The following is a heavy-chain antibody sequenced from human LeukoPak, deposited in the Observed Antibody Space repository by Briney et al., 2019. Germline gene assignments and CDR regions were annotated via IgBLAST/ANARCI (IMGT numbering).Heavy chain of an antibody. CDR3: AKPATYDSSGFDY. D-gene: IGHD3-22*01. CDR1: GFTFSSYA. CDR2: TSGSGGST. Sequence: GGSLRLSCAASGFTFSSYAMSWVRQAPGKGLEWVSATSGSGGSTYYADSVKGRFTISRDNSKNTLYLQMNRLRAEDTAVYYCAKPATYDSSGFDYWGQGTLVTVSS. J-gene: IGHJ4*02. V-gene: IGHV3-23*01.